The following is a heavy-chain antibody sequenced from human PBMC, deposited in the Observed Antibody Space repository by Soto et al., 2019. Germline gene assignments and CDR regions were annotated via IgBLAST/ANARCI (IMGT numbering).Heavy chain of an antibody. CDR1: GGYISSRRHD. V-gene: IGHV4-39*07. D-gene: IGHD6-13*01. CDR3: ARSFGVAEAGAFDY. CDR2: IYYSGTT. J-gene: IGHJ4*02. Sequence: SQPLSLTRSVSGGYISSRRHDWGWNRKPPGKGLEWIGSIYYSGTTYYNPSLKSRVTISVDTSKNQFSLKLSSVTAADTAVYYCARSFGVAEAGAFDYLGQGTLVTVSS.